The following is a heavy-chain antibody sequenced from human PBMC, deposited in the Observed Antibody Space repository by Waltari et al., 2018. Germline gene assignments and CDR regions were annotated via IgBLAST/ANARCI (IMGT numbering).Heavy chain of an antibody. CDR3: ARGIAVADSFDY. CDR1: GFTFSSYS. D-gene: IGHD6-19*01. Sequence: EVQLVESGGGLVTPGGSLRLSCAASGFTFSSYSMNWVRPAPGKGLEWVSSISSSSSYIYYADSVKGRFTISRDNAKNSLYRQMNSLRAEDTAVYYCARGIAVADSFDYWGQGTLVTVSS. CDR2: ISSSSSYI. V-gene: IGHV3-21*01. J-gene: IGHJ4*02.